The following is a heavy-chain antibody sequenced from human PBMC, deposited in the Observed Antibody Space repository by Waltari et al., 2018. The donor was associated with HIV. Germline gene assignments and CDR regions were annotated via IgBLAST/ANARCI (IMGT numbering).Heavy chain of an antibody. CDR3: MRDPKTSWGELDY. D-gene: IGHD3-16*01. CDR2: ISSSGSTI. V-gene: IGHV3-48*02. J-gene: IGHJ4*02. CDR1: GFVFSSYS. Sequence: EVQLVESGGGLVQPEESLRLSCAASGFVFSSYSMNWVRQAPGEGLEWISFISSSGSTIYYADVVKGRFTVSRDNAENSLYLQMNSLRDEDTAVYYCMRDPKTSWGELDYWGQGTLVAVSS.